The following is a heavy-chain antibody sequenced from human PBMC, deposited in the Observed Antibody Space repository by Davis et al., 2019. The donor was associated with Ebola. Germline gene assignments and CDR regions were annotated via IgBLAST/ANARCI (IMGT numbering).Heavy chain of an antibody. Sequence: MPSETLSLTCAVSGGSFSDYYWAWIRLPPGKGLEWIGESDYRGSTNFNPSLKRQVTISVDMSKNQFSLKVTHVTAADTAVYYCWRALGYCRFDPWGQGTLVTVSS. CDR2: SDYRGST. J-gene: IGHJ5*02. D-gene: IGHD2-15*01. CDR1: GGSFSDYY. V-gene: IGHV4-34*01. CDR3: WRALGYCRFDP.